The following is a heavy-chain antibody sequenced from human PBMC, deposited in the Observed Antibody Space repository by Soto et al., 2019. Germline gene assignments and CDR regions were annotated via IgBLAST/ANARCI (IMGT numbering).Heavy chain of an antibody. CDR2: IYYSGST. Sequence: QVQLQESGPGLVKPSETLSLTCTVSGGSVSSGSYYWSWIRQPPGKGLEWIGYIYYSGSTNYNPPLKSRVTISVDTSKNQFSLKLSSVTAADTAVYYCARDSPADTAIAKYYYYGMDVWGQGTTVTVSS. V-gene: IGHV4-61*01. CDR1: GGSVSSGSYY. D-gene: IGHD5-18*01. J-gene: IGHJ6*02. CDR3: ARDSPADTAIAKYYYYGMDV.